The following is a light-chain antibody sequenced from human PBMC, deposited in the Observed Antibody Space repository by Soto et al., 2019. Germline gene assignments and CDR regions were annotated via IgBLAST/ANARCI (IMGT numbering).Light chain of an antibody. J-gene: IGKJ1*01. CDR2: DAS. Sequence: DIQMTPSPSTLSSTVGDRGTITFRASQSISSWLAWYQQKPGKAPKLLIYDASSLESGVPSRFSGSGSGTEFTLTISSLQPDDFATYYCQQYNSYWTFGQGTKV. V-gene: IGKV1-5*01. CDR3: QQYNSYWT. CDR1: QSISSW.